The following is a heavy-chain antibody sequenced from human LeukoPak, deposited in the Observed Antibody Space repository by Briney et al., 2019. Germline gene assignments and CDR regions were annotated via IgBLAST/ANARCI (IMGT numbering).Heavy chain of an antibody. J-gene: IGHJ5*02. CDR1: GGSISSSSYY. V-gene: IGHV4-39*01. CDR3: ARERRRWFDP. Sequence: PSETLSLTCTVSGGSISSSSYYWGWIRQPPGKGLEWIGSIYYSGSTYYNPSLKSRVTISVDTSKNQFSLKLSSVTAADTAVYYCARERRRWFDPWGQGTLVTVSS. CDR2: IYYSGST. D-gene: IGHD5-24*01.